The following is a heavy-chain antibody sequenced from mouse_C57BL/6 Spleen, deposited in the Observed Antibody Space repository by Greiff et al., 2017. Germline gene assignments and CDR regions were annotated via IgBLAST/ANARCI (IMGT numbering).Heavy chain of an antibody. V-gene: IGHV1-74*01. CDR3: AIEGDGYYFFYAMDY. CDR1: GYTFTSYW. J-gene: IGHJ4*01. CDR2: IHPSDSDT. D-gene: IGHD2-3*01. Sequence: QVQLQQPGAELVKPGASVKVSCKASGYTFTSYWMHWVKQRPGQGLEWIGRIHPSDSDTNYNQKFKGKATLTVDKSSSTAYIQLSSLTSEDSAVYYCAIEGDGYYFFYAMDYWGQGTSVTVSS.